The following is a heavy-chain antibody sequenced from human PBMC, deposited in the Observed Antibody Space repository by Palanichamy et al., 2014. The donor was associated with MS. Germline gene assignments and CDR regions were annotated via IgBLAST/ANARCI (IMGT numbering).Heavy chain of an antibody. CDR3: ARDRGGGRWLQHPSDY. CDR1: GFTFSSYS. Sequence: EVRTGGGRGGGPGQAWGVPSRLSCAASGFTFSSYSMNWVRQAPGKGPEWVSSISSSSSYIYYADSVKGRFTISRDNAKNSLYLQMNSLRAEDTAVYYCARDRGGGRWLQHPSDYWGQGTLVTVSS. D-gene: IGHD5-24*01. J-gene: IGHJ4*02. CDR2: ISSSSSYI. V-gene: IGHV3-21*02.